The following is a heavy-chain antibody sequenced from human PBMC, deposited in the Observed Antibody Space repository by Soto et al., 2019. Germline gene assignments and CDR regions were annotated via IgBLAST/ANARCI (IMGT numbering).Heavy chain of an antibody. D-gene: IGHD3-9*01. CDR2: MSHDGSST. J-gene: IGHJ6*02. Sequence: PGGSLRLSCTTSGFLFNTYAVHWVRQAPGKGLEWVAVMSHDGSSTYYADSVKGRFAISRDNSKNTLYLQMNSLRPDDTAVYYCARPGSGYDVLTGYYFYYYHAMDVWGQGTTVTVSS. CDR3: ARPGSGYDVLTGYYFYYYHAMDV. V-gene: IGHV3-30*09. CDR1: GFLFNTYA.